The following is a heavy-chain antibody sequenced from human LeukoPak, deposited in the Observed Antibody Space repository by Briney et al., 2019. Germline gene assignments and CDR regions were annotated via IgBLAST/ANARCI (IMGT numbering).Heavy chain of an antibody. D-gene: IGHD3-10*01. CDR3: ASGDTMLRGVMVWDY. J-gene: IGHJ4*02. CDR2: IYPGDSDT. V-gene: IGHV5-51*01. CDR1: GYSFTSYW. Sequence: GASQKISCKGSGYSFTSYWIGWVRQMPRKGLEWMGIIYPGDSDTRYSPSFQGQVTISADKSISTAYLQWSSLKASDTAMYYYASGDTMLRGVMVWDYWGRGTLVTVSS.